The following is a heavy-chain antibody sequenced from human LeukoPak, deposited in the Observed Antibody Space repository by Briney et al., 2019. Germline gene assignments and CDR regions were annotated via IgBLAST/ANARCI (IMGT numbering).Heavy chain of an antibody. Sequence: PSETLSLTCAVSGYSISSGFYWGWIRPPPGKGLEWIGNINHSGNTYYNLSLKSRVTVSVDTSKNQFSLKLSSVTAADTAMYYCARPLDYWGQGTLVTVSS. CDR3: ARPLDY. CDR2: INHSGNT. CDR1: GYSISSGFY. J-gene: IGHJ4*02. V-gene: IGHV4-38-2*01.